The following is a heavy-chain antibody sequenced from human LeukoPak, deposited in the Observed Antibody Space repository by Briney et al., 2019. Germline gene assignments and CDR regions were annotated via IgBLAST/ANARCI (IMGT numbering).Heavy chain of an antibody. V-gene: IGHV4-59*01. J-gene: IGHJ4*02. CDR2: IYYSGST. CDR3: ARGGGYIAVADLFRQPGICFDY. Sequence: SETLSLTCTVSGDSINNYYWSWIRQPPGKGLEWIGYIYYSGSTNYNPSLKSRVTISVDTSKNQFSLKLSSVTAADTAVYYCARGGGYIAVADLFRQPGICFDYWGQGTLVTVSS. CDR1: GDSINNYY. D-gene: IGHD6-19*01.